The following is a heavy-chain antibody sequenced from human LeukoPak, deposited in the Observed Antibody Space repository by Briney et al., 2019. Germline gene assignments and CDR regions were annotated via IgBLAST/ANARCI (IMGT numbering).Heavy chain of an antibody. Sequence: SETLSLTCTVSGGSISSYYWSWIRQPPGKGLEWIGYIYYSGSTNYNPSLKSRVTISVDMSKNQFSLKLSSVTAADTAVYYCARRAYDYYFDYWGQGTLVTVSS. CDR1: GGSISSYY. J-gene: IGHJ4*02. CDR2: IYYSGST. D-gene: IGHD3-16*01. V-gene: IGHV4-59*01. CDR3: ARRAYDYYFDY.